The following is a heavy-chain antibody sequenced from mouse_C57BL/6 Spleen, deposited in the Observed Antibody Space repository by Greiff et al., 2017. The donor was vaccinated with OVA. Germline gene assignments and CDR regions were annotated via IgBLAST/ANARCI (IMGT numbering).Heavy chain of an antibody. CDR3: AREELSFYYFDD. V-gene: IGHV1-80*01. CDR2: IYPGDGDT. Sequence: VQLQQSGAELVKPGASVKISCKASGYAFSSYWMNWVKQRPGKGLEWIGQIYPGDGDTNYNGKFKGKATLTADKSSSTAYMQLSSLTSEDSAVYFCAREELSFYYFDDWGQGTTLTVSS. J-gene: IGHJ2*01. CDR1: GYAFSSYW. D-gene: IGHD2-12*01.